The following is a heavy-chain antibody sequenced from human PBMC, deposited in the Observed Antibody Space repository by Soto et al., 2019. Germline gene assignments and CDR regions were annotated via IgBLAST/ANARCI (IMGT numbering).Heavy chain of an antibody. CDR3: ARQGRGSSLTADY. D-gene: IGHD3-10*01. CDR1: GGSISSGDYY. Sequence: SETLSLTCTVSGGSISSGDYYWSWIRQPPGKGLEWIGYIYYSGSTNYNPSLKSRVTISVDTSKNQSSLNLSTVTAADTAVYYCARQGRGSSLTADYWGQGTLVTVSS. V-gene: IGHV4-30-4*01. J-gene: IGHJ4*02. CDR2: IYYSGST.